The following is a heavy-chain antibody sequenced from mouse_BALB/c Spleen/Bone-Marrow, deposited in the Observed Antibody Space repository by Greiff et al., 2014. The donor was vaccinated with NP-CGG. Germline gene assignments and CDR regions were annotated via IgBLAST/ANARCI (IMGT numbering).Heavy chain of an antibody. V-gene: IGHV1-14*01. D-gene: IGHD2-1*01. Sequence: VQLKESGPELVKPGASVKMSCKASGYTFTSYVMHWVKQKPGQGLEWIGYINPYNDGTKYNEKFKGKATLTSDKSSSTAYMELSSLTSEDSAVYYCARKDYGNYGWYFDVWGAGTTVTVSS. CDR3: ARKDYGNYGWYFDV. CDR1: GYTFTSYV. CDR2: INPYNDGT. J-gene: IGHJ1*01.